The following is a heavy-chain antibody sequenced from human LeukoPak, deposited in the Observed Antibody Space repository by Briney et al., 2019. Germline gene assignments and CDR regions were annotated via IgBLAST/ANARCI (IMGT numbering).Heavy chain of an antibody. CDR1: GGTFSSYA. CDR2: IIPILGIA. CDR3: ARGLGYCSGGSCYTLYNWFDP. V-gene: IGHV1-69*04. D-gene: IGHD2-15*01. Sequence: PAASVKVSCKASGGTFSSYAISWVRQAPGQGLEWMGRIIPILGIANYAQKFQGRVTITADKSTSTAYMEPSSLRSEDTAVYYCARGLGYCSGGSCYTLYNWFDPWGQGTLVTVSS. J-gene: IGHJ5*02.